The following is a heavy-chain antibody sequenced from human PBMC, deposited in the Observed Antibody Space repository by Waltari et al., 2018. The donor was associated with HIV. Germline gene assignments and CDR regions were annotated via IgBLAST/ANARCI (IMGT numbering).Heavy chain of an antibody. Sequence: QVQLQESGPGLVKPSQTLSLTCTVSGGSISSGSYYWSWIRQPAGKGLEWIGRIYTSGSTNYNPSLKSRVTISVDTSKNQFSLKLSSVTAADTAVYYCARRAVLAYDSSGYSSYNIWGQGTMVTVSS. D-gene: IGHD3-22*01. J-gene: IGHJ3*02. V-gene: IGHV4-61*02. CDR2: IYTSGST. CDR3: ARRAVLAYDSSGYSSYNI. CDR1: GGSISSGSYY.